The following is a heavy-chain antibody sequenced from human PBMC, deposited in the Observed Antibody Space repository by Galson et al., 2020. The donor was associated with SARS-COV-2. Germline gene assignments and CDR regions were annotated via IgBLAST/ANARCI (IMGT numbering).Heavy chain of an antibody. CDR1: GFTFDSYD. D-gene: IGHD3-10*01. Sequence: GESLKISCVASGFTFDSYDMHWVRQPTGKGLEWVSVIDIAGDTYYPDSVKGRFTISRESAKNSLYLQMNSLRAGDTAVYYCARARPYYYGSGSFSYFDYWGQGTLVTVSS. CDR3: ARARPYYYGSGSFSYFDY. J-gene: IGHJ4*02. V-gene: IGHV3-13*01. CDR2: IDIAGDT.